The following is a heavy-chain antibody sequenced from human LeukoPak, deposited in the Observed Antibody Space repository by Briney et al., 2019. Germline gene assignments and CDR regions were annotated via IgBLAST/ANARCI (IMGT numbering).Heavy chain of an antibody. CDR2: IRYDGSNK. D-gene: IGHD3-10*01. CDR1: GVTLSSYG. Sequence: PGGSLRLSCSASGVTLSSYGMHWVRQAPGKGLEWVALIRYDGSNKYYADSVKGRFTTSRDNSKNTLYLQLNSLRAEDTAVYYCAKDQSGSGSYYSPYFAYWGQGTLVPVSS. CDR3: AKDQSGSGSYYSPYFAY. J-gene: IGHJ4*02. V-gene: IGHV3-30*02.